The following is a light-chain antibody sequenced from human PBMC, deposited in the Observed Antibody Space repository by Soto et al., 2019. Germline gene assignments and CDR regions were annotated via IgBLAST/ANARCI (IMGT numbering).Light chain of an antibody. Sequence: QMTQSPSSLSASVGDRVTITCRASQSISSYLNWYQQKPGKAPKLLIYAASSLQSGVPSRFSGSGSGTDFTLTISSLQPEEFATYYCQQSYSTPITVGQGTRLEIK. CDR1: QSISSY. J-gene: IGKJ5*01. CDR2: AAS. CDR3: QQSYSTPIT. V-gene: IGKV1-39*01.